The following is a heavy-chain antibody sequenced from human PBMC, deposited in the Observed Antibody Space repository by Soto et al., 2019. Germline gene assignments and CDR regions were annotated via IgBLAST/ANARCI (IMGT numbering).Heavy chain of an antibody. CDR3: ARALLYCSGGSCYNDNWFDP. D-gene: IGHD2-15*01. CDR2: ISAYNGNT. V-gene: IGHV1-18*01. Sequence: VASVKVSCKASGYTFTSYGISWVRQAPGQGLEWMGWISAYNGNTNYAQKLQGRVTMTTDTSTSTAYMELRSLRSDDTAVYYCARALLYCSGGSCYNDNWFDPWGQGTLVTVSS. J-gene: IGHJ5*02. CDR1: GYTFTSYG.